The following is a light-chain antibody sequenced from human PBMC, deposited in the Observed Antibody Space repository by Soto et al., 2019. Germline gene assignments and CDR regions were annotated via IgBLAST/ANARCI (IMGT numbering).Light chain of an antibody. CDR3: GTWDSSLTAVV. CDR2: ENN. CDR1: SSNIGNNY. J-gene: IGLJ1*01. V-gene: IGLV1-51*02. Sequence: QSVLTQPPSVSAAPGQKVTISCSGSSSNIGNNYVSWYQQLPGTAPKLLIYENNKRPSRIPDRFSGSKSGTSATLGITGLQTGDEADYYCGTWDSSLTAVVFGTGTKLTVL.